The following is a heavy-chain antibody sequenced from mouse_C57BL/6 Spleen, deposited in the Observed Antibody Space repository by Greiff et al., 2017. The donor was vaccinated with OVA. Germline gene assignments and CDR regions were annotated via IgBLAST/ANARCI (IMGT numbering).Heavy chain of an antibody. CDR1: GYTFTDYE. Sequence: VKLQESGAELVRPGASVTLSCKASGYTFTDYEMHWVKQTPVHGLEWIGAIDPETGGTAYNQKFKGKAILTADKSSSTAYMELRSLTSEDSAVYYCTKGDSACFAYWGQGTLVTVSA. CDR2: IDPETGGT. J-gene: IGHJ3*01. D-gene: IGHD2-13*01. V-gene: IGHV1-15*01. CDR3: TKGDSACFAY.